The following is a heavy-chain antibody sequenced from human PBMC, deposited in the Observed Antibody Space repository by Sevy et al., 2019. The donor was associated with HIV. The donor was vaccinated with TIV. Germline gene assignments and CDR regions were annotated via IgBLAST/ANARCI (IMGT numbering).Heavy chain of an antibody. CDR2: IYRGGST. J-gene: IGHJ4*02. CDR1: GFTVSSNY. V-gene: IGHV3-53*01. Sequence: GGSLRLSCAASGFTVSSNYMSWVRQAPGKGLEWVSVIYRGGSTYYADSVKGRFTISRDNSKNTLYLQMNSLRAEDTAVYYCARVTVDYGGKLTRIDYWGQGTLVTVSS. CDR3: ARVTVDYGGKLTRIDY. D-gene: IGHD4-17*01.